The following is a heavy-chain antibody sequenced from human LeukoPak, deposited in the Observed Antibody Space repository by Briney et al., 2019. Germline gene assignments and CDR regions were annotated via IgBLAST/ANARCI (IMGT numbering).Heavy chain of an antibody. D-gene: IGHD2-2*01. CDR1: GFTFSSYA. Sequence: GGSLRLSCAASGFTFSSYAMHWVRQAPGKGLEWVALISCDGSYKCYADSVKGRFTVFRDNSKNTLYLQMNSLRAEDTAVYYCARDGAGYCSRTSCYGSWFDPWGQGTLVTVSS. CDR2: ISCDGSYK. J-gene: IGHJ5*02. CDR3: ARDGAGYCSRTSCYGSWFDP. V-gene: IGHV3-30*04.